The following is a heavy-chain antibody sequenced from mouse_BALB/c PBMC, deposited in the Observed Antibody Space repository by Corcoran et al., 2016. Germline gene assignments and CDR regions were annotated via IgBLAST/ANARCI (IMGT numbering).Heavy chain of an antibody. J-gene: IGHJ4*01. CDR1: GYTFTHYG. Sequence: QIQLVQSGPELKKPGETVKISCKASGYTFTHYGMNWVKQAPGKGLKWMGWINTYTGEPTYADDFKGRFAFSLETSASTAYLQINNLKNEDTATYFFASYYRYAMDYWGQGTSVTVSS. V-gene: IGHV9-3-1*01. CDR2: INTYTGEP. D-gene: IGHD2-14*01. CDR3: ASYYRYAMDY.